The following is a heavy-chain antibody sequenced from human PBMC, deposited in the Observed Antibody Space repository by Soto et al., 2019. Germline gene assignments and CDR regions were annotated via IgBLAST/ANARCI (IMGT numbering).Heavy chain of an antibody. J-gene: IGHJ6*02. CDR1: GYSFTTYW. CDR2: IYPGDSDT. D-gene: IGHD6-13*01. Sequence: HGESLKISCKGSGYSFTTYWIGWVRQMPGKGLEGMVIIYPGDSDTRYSPSFQGQVTISADKSINTTYLQWSSLKASDTAIYYCARQAAAGKYYYAVDVWGQGTTVTVCS. CDR3: ARQAAAGKYYYAVDV. V-gene: IGHV5-51*01.